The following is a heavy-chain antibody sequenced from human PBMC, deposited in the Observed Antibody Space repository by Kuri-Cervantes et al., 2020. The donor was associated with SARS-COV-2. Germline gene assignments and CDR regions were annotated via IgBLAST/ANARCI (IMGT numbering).Heavy chain of an antibody. V-gene: IGHV3-33*01. J-gene: IGHJ6*03. CDR2: IWYDGSNK. Sequence: GESLKISCAASGFTFSSYGMHWVRQAPGKGLEWVAVIWYDGSNKYYADSVEGRFTISRDNSKNTLYLQMNSLRAEDTAVHYCARDSPDYYYYMDVWGKGTTVTVSS. CDR1: GFTFSSYG. CDR3: ARDSPDYYYYMDV.